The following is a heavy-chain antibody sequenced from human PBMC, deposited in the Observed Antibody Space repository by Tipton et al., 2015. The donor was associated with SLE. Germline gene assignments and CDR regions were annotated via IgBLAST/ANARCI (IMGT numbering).Heavy chain of an antibody. Sequence: QVQLVQSGAEVKKPGASVKVSCKASGYTFFKYPINWVRQAPGQGLEWMGWINTNTGNPTYAQGLTGQFVFSLDTSVSTAYLEITSLKAEDTAVYYCARFESISSFDYWGQGTLVTVSS. CDR2: INTNTGNP. D-gene: IGHD6-6*01. V-gene: IGHV7-4-1*02. CDR1: GYTFFKYP. J-gene: IGHJ4*02. CDR3: ARFESISSFDY.